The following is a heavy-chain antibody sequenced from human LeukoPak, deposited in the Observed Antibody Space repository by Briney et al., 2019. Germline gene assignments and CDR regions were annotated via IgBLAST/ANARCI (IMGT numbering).Heavy chain of an antibody. J-gene: IGHJ6*02. CDR3: AKEPQQLTYGMDV. V-gene: IGHV3-23*01. D-gene: IGHD6-13*01. Sequence: GGSLRLSCATSAFTFSSSAMSWVRQAPGKGLEWVSAISSDGGNTYYADSVKGRFTISRDNSKNTLYLQMNSLRAEDTAVYYCAKEPQQLTYGMDVWGQGTTVTVSS. CDR2: ISSDGGNT. CDR1: AFTFSSSA.